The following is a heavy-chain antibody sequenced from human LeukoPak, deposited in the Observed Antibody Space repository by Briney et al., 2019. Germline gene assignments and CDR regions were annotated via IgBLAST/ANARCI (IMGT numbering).Heavy chain of an antibody. Sequence: GGSLRLSCAASGFTVSSNYMSWVRQAPGKGLEWVSTISSSGDKTYYADSVKGRFTISRDNSKNTLYLQMNSLRAEDTAVYYCAIPRGSYDYWGQGTLVTVSS. CDR3: AIPRGSYDY. CDR1: GFTVSSNY. D-gene: IGHD1-26*01. CDR2: ISSSGDKT. V-gene: IGHV3-23*01. J-gene: IGHJ4*02.